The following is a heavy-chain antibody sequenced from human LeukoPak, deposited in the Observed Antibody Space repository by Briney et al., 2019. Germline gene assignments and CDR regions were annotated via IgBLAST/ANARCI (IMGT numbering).Heavy chain of an antibody. CDR1: GFTFSSYA. CDR3: AKRDSSGSYPYYFDY. Sequence: PGGSLRLSCAASGFTFSSYAMSWVRLAPGKGLEWVSAIGGSDGSTYYADSVKGRFTISRDNSKDTLYLQMNSLRAEDTAVYYCAKRDSSGSYPYYFDYWGQGTLVTVSS. V-gene: IGHV3-23*01. D-gene: IGHD3-22*01. J-gene: IGHJ4*02. CDR2: IGGSDGST.